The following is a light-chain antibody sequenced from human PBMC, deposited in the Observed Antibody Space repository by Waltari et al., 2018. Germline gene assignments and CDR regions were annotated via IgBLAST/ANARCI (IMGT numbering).Light chain of an antibody. Sequence: QSALTQPASVSGSPGQSITIPCTGTSSDVRGYNSVSWYQDHPGQAPKVIIYDVSDRPSGISERFSGSKSGNTASLTISGLQAEDEADYYCSSQSSDNVVLFGGGTKLTVL. CDR3: SSQSSDNVVL. CDR1: SSDVRGYNS. V-gene: IGLV2-14*03. J-gene: IGLJ2*01. CDR2: DVS.